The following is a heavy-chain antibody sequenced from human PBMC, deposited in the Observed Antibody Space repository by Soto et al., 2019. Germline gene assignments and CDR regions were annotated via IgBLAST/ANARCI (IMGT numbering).Heavy chain of an antibody. V-gene: IGHV3-73*01. CDR3: TSYTDSSGYYYYYGMDV. CDR2: IRSKANSYAT. Sequence: PGGSLRLSCAASGFTFSGSAMHWVRQASGKGLEWVGRIRSKANSYATAYAASVKGRFTISRDDSKNTAYLQMNSLKTEDTAVNFCTSYTDSSGYYYYYGMDVWGQGTTVTVSS. D-gene: IGHD3-22*01. J-gene: IGHJ6*02. CDR1: GFTFSGSA.